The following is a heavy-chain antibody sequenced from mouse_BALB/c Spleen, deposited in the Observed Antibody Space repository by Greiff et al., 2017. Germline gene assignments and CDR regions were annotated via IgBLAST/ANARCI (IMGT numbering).Heavy chain of an antibody. Sequence: VMLVESGGGLVQPGGCLKISCAASGFTFSNYTMSWVRPTPGKGLEWVAYISNGGGSTYYPDTVKGRFTISRDNAKNTLYLQMSSLKSEDTAMYYCARRGYRYDDAWFAYWGQGTLVTVSA. CDR3: ARRGYRYDDAWFAY. D-gene: IGHD2-14*01. J-gene: IGHJ3*01. CDR1: GFTFSNYT. CDR2: ISNGGGST. V-gene: IGHV5-12-2*01.